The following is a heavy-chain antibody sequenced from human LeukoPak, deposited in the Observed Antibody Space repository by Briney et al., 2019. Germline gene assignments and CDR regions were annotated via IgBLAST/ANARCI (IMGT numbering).Heavy chain of an antibody. CDR3: ARGQQQLAPFDY. J-gene: IGHJ4*02. D-gene: IGHD6-13*01. CDR2: INPSGGST. Sequence: ASVKVSCKASGGTFSSYAISWVRQAPGQGLEWMGIINPSGGSTSYAQKFQGRVTMTRDMSTSTVCMELSSLRSEDTAVYYCARGQQQLAPFDYWGQGTLVTVSS. CDR1: GGTFSSYA. V-gene: IGHV1-46*01.